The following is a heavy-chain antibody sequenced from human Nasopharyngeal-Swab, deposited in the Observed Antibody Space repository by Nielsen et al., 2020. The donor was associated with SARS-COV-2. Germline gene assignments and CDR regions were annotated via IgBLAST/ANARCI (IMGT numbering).Heavy chain of an antibody. CDR1: GGSLSSYY. CDR2: IYYSGST. Sequence: SETLSLTCTVSGGSLSSYYWSWIRQPPGKGLEWIAYIYYSGSTNYNPSLESRVTISVDTSKNQFSLRLSSVTAADTAVYYCASSPGYCSGGSCYYYYGMDVWGQGTTVTVSS. CDR3: ASSPGYCSGGSCYYYYGMDV. D-gene: IGHD2-15*01. V-gene: IGHV4-59*01. J-gene: IGHJ6*02.